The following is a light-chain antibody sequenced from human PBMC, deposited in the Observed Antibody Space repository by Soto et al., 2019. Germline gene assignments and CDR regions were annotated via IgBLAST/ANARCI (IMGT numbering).Light chain of an antibody. CDR1: SSEVGGYNF. J-gene: IGLJ1*01. CDR2: DVS. Sequence: QSVLTQPASVSWSPGQSITISCTGTSSEVGGYNFVSWYQQHPGKAPKLLIYDVSDRPSGVSNRFSGSKSGNTASLTISGLQAEDEADYYCNSYTSSSTSYVFGSGTKVTVL. CDR3: NSYTSSSTSYV. V-gene: IGLV2-14*03.